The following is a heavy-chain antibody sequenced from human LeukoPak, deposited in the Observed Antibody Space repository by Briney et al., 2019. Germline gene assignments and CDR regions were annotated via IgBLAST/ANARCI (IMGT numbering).Heavy chain of an antibody. V-gene: IGHV4-31*03. J-gene: IGHJ4*02. CDR2: IYYSGST. CDR1: GGSISSGGYY. Sequence: SETLSLTCTVSGGSISSGGYYWGWIRQHPGKGLEWIGYIYYSGSTYYNPSLKSRVTISVDTSKNQFSLKLSSVTAADTAVYYCARGRGSSGDFDYWGQGTLVTVSS. D-gene: IGHD6-6*01. CDR3: ARGRGSSGDFDY.